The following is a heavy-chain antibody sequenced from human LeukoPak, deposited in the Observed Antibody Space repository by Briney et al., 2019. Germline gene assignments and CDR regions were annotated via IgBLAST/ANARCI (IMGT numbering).Heavy chain of an antibody. CDR2: SSSSRSYM. CDR1: GFTFSSYG. CDR3: ATSRAWSTGIYFDH. V-gene: IGHV3-21*01. Sequence: PGGSLRLSCAASGFTFSSYGMNWVRQAPGKGLEWVSSSSSSRSYMFYADSVKGRFTISRDNAKSSLYLHMNSLRGEDTAVYYCATSRAWSTGIYFDHWGQGNLVTVSS. J-gene: IGHJ4*02. D-gene: IGHD6-19*01.